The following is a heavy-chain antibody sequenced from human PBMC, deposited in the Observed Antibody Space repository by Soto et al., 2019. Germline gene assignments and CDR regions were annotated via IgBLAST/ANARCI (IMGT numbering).Heavy chain of an antibody. CDR3: ARPPFPRCINPVCYPFDY. V-gene: IGHV1-46*01. J-gene: IGHJ4*02. Sequence: QVQLVQSGAEVKKPGASVKVSCKASGYTFTDYYIHWVRQAPGQGLEWMGMINPSGGSTDYAQKFRGRVTMTRDTSTCSVYMPLSSLRSQDTAVYYCARPPFPRCINPVCYPFDYWGQGTLVTVSS. CDR2: INPSGGST. CDR1: GYTFTDYY. D-gene: IGHD2-8*01.